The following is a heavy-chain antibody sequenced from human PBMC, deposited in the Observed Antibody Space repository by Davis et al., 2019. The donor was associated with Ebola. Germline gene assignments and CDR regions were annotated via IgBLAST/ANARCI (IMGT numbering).Heavy chain of an antibody. V-gene: IGHV3-7*01. Sequence: GESLKISCEASGFSFTYYWMTWVRQAPGKGLQWVANIRQDGSERYYSDSVRGRFTISRDNGKNLVFLHMTRLRVEDTAVYYCARDRFFFDMRFDPWGKGTTVTVSS. D-gene: IGHD3-9*01. CDR3: ARDRFFFDMRFDP. J-gene: IGHJ5*02. CDR1: GFSFTYYW. CDR2: IRQDGSER.